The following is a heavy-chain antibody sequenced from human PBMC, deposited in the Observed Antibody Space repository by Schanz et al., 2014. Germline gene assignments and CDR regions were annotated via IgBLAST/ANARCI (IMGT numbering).Heavy chain of an antibody. J-gene: IGHJ4*02. CDR1: GFTFSSYK. Sequence: EQLVESGGGLVKPGGSLRLSCAASGFTFSSYKMNWVRQAPGKGLEWVSSISSSGSYIHYADSVKGRFTISRDNSKNTLYLQMNSLRADDTAVYFCARAHGNNWYGKGLDYWGQGTQVTVSS. CDR2: ISSSGSYI. V-gene: IGHV3-21*01. CDR3: ARAHGNNWYGKGLDY. D-gene: IGHD1-1*01.